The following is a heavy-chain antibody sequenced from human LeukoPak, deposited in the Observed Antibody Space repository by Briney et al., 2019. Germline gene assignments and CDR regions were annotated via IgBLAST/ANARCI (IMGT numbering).Heavy chain of an antibody. D-gene: IGHD4-11*01. CDR3: ARAFTGSNYVGYYYYMDV. CDR2: IYYSGST. J-gene: IGHJ6*03. V-gene: IGHV4-39*07. CDR1: GGSFSGYY. Sequence: SETLSLTCAVSGGSFSGYYWGWIRQPPGKGLEWIGSIYYSGSTYCNPSLKSRVTISVDTSKNQFSLKLSSVTAADTAVYYCARAFTGSNYVGYYYYMDVWGKGTTVTVSS.